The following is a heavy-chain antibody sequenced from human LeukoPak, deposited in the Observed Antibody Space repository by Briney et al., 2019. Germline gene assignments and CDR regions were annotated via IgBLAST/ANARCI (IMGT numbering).Heavy chain of an antibody. Sequence: KPSETLSLTCTVSGGSISSYHWSWIRQPPGKGLEWIGYIYYSGSTNYNPSLKSRVTISIDASKNQFSLWLSSVTAADTAVYHCASARLGSGLEGAFDVWDQGTMVTVSS. CDR2: IYYSGST. J-gene: IGHJ3*01. CDR1: GGSISSYH. CDR3: ASARLGSGLEGAFDV. V-gene: IGHV4-59*01. D-gene: IGHD6-25*01.